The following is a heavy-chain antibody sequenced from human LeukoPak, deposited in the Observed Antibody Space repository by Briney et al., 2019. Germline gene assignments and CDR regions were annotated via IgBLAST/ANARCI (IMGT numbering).Heavy chain of an antibody. J-gene: IGHJ4*02. Sequence: ASVKVSCKASGYTFTSYGISWVRQAPGQGLEWMGWISAYNGNTNYAQELQGRVTMTTDTSTSTAYMELRSLRSDDTAVYYCARGKAKKVAATDGLGYWGQGTLVTVSS. D-gene: IGHD2-15*01. CDR3: ARGKAKKVAATDGLGY. CDR2: ISAYNGNT. V-gene: IGHV1-18*01. CDR1: GYTFTSYG.